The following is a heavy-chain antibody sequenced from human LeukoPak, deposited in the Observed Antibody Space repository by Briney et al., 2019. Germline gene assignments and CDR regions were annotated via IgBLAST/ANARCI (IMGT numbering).Heavy chain of an antibody. CDR3: AISDSEWFPDAFDI. V-gene: IGHV3-23*01. D-gene: IGHD3-3*01. CDR1: GFTFGDYA. J-gene: IGHJ3*02. Sequence: GGSLRLSCTASGFTFGDYAMSWVRQAPGKGLEWVSAISGSGGSTYYADSVKGRFTISRDNSKNTLYLQMNSLRAEDTAVYYCAISDSEWFPDAFDIWGQGTMVTVSS. CDR2: ISGSGGST.